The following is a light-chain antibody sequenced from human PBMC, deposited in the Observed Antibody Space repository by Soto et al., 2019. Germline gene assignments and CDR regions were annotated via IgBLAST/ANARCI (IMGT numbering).Light chain of an antibody. CDR1: SGHSNYA. V-gene: IGLV4-69*01. CDR3: QTWGTGIVI. J-gene: IGLJ2*01. CDR2: LNRDGSH. Sequence: QSVLTQSPSASASLGASVKLTCTLSSGHSNYAIAWHQQQPEKGPRYLMKLNRDGSHSKGDGIPNCFSGSSSGAERYLTISSLQSEDEADYYCQTWGTGIVIFGGGTKVTVL.